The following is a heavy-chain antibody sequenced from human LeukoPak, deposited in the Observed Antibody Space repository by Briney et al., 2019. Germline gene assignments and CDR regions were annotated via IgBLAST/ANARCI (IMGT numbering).Heavy chain of an antibody. CDR2: ISGSGDAT. CDR3: ARDRGEYEWDV. J-gene: IGHJ6*04. CDR1: GFIFSSYA. V-gene: IGHV3-23*01. Sequence: GGSLRLSCAVSGFIFSSYAMSWVRQAPGKGLEWVSSISGSGDATKYADSVMGRFTISRDNSKNTLYLQMNSLRAEDTAVYYCARDRGEYEWDVWGKGTTVTVSS. D-gene: IGHD2-2*01.